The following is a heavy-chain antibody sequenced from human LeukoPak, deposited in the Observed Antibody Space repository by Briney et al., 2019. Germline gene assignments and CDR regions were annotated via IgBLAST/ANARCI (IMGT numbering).Heavy chain of an antibody. CDR1: GFTFSDYE. V-gene: IGHV3-48*03. Sequence: PGGSLRLSCTVSGFTFSDYEMNWVRQAPGKGLEWVAYISAGSGVTIDFAGSVKGRFMISRDNAKNSLSLQMNSLRAEDTGFYYCVRRLRLDYWGQGTLVTVSS. J-gene: IGHJ4*02. D-gene: IGHD4-17*01. CDR3: VRRLRLDY. CDR2: ISAGSGVTI.